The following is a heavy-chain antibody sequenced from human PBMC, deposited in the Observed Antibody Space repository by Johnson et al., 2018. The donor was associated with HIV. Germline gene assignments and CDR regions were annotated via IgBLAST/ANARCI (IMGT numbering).Heavy chain of an antibody. V-gene: IGHV3-66*02. J-gene: IGHJ3*02. Sequence: MLLVESGGGLVQPGGSLRLSCAASGFTVSSNYMSWVRQAPGKGLEWVSVIYSGGRTYYADSVKGRFTISRDNSKNTLYLQMNSLRAEDTAVYYCAREREGAFDIWGQGTMVTVSS. CDR2: IYSGGRT. CDR3: AREREGAFDI. CDR1: GFTVSSNY.